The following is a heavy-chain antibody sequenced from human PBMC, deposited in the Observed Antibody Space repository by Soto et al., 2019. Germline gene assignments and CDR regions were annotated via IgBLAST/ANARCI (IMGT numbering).Heavy chain of an antibody. Sequence: GWSLRLSCAASGFTFSSYAMSWVRQAPGKGLEWVSAISGSGGSTYYADSVKGRFTISRDNSKNTLYLQMNSLRAEDTAVYYCAKDSIFGVVPTKPYYYGMDVWGQGTTVTVSS. J-gene: IGHJ6*02. CDR3: AKDSIFGVVPTKPYYYGMDV. D-gene: IGHD3-3*01. CDR2: ISGSGGST. V-gene: IGHV3-23*01. CDR1: GFTFSSYA.